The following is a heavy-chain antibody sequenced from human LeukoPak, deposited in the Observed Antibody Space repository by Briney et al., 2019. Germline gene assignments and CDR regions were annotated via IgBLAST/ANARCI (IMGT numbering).Heavy chain of an antibody. V-gene: IGHV3-53*01. CDR1: GFTVSSSY. D-gene: IGHD6-19*01. J-gene: IGHJ4*02. CDR3: AKDLRRGIAVAATSFPIDF. CDR2: IYSGGST. Sequence: GGSLRLSCAASGFTVSSSYMNWVRQAPGKGLEWVSVIYSGGSTYYADSVKGRFTISRDNSKNTLYLQMNSLRAEDTAVYYRAKDLRRGIAVAATSFPIDFWGQGTLVTVSS.